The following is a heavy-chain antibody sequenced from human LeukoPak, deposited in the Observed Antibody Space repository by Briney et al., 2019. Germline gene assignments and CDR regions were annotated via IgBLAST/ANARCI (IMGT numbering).Heavy chain of an antibody. J-gene: IGHJ5*02. D-gene: IGHD2-2*01. CDR2: IYTSGST. V-gene: IGHV4-61*02. Sequence: PSETLSLTCSVSGGSISSGSYYWSWIRQPAGKGLEWIGRIYTSGSTNYNPSLKSRVTISVDTSKNQFSLKLSSVTAADTAVYYCARGYQLLRNNWFDPWGQGTLVTVSS. CDR1: GGSISSGSYY. CDR3: ARGYQLLRNNWFDP.